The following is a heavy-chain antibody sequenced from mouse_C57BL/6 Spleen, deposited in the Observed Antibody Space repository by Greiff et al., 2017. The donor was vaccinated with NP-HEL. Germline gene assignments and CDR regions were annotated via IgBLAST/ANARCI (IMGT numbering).Heavy chain of an antibody. CDR2: IYPGDGDT. V-gene: IGHV1-82*01. D-gene: IGHD3-2*02. CDR1: GYAFSSSW. CDR3: AITQARAWFAY. Sequence: VQLQQSGPELVKPGASVKISCKASGYAFSSSWMNWVKQRPGKGLEWIGRIYPGDGDTNYNGKFKGKATLTADISSSTAYMQLSSLTSEDSAVYFCAITQARAWFAYWGQGTLVTVSA. J-gene: IGHJ3*01.